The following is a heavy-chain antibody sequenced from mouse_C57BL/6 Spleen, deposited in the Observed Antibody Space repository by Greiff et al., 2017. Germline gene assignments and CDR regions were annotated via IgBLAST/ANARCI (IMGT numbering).Heavy chain of an antibody. CDR3: ARERRSGFAY. Sequence: VQLKQSGAELVRPGASVKLSCTASGFNIKDDYMHWVQQRPEQGLEWIGWIDPENGDTEYASKFQGKATITADTSSNTAYLQLSSLTSEDTAIYYCARERRSGFAYWGQGTLVTVSA. CDR1: GFNIKDDY. V-gene: IGHV14-4*01. CDR2: IDPENGDT. D-gene: IGHD3-2*02. J-gene: IGHJ3*01.